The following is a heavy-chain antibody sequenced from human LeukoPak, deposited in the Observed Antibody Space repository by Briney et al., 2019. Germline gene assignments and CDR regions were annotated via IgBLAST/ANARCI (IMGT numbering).Heavy chain of an antibody. D-gene: IGHD5-12*01. CDR1: GYTSTSYY. V-gene: IGHV1-46*01. CDR2: IKPSGGST. CDR3: ARDEVGYSAPFDP. Sequence: ASVKVPCKASGYTSTSYYMHGVRQAPGQGVEWMGIIKPSGGSTSYAQKFQGRVTMTRDTSTSTVYMELSSLRSEDTAVYYCARDEVGYSAPFDPWGQGTLVTVSS. J-gene: IGHJ5*02.